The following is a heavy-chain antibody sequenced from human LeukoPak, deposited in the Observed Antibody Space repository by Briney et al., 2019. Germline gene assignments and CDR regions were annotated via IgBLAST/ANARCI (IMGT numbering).Heavy chain of an antibody. J-gene: IGHJ4*02. Sequence: PGGSLRLYCAASGFTLSSHWMTWVRQAPGKGLEWVANINQDGSAKYYGDSVKGRFTISRDNAKNSMYLQMNSLRAEDTAVYYCARWEIRGTAHQLDYWGQGTLVTVSS. D-gene: IGHD1-7*01. CDR2: INQDGSAK. CDR3: ARWEIRGTAHQLDY. V-gene: IGHV3-7*01. CDR1: GFTLSSHW.